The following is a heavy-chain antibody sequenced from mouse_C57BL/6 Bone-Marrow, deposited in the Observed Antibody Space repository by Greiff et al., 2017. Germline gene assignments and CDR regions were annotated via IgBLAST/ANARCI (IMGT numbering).Heavy chain of an antibody. CDR1: GYTFTDYY. J-gene: IGHJ3*01. CDR2: INPNNGGT. D-gene: IGHD2-13*01. Sequence: VQLQQSGPELVKPGASVKISCKASGYTFTDYYMNWVKQSHGKSLEWIGDINPNNGGTSYNQKFKGKATLTVDKSSSTAYMELRSLTSEDSAVYYCARGDYDDFFAYWGQGTLVTVSA. CDR3: ARGDYDDFFAY. V-gene: IGHV1-26*01.